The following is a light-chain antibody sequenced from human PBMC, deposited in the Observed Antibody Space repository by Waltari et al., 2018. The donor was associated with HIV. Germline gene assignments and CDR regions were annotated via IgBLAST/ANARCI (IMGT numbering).Light chain of an antibody. CDR3: AVWSDRLSGRV. V-gene: IGLV1-47*01. CDR2: KNN. J-gene: IGLJ3*02. CDR1: SSNIGSNY. Sequence: QSVLTQPPSASGTPGQRVTISCSGSSSNIGSNYLYWYQQLPGAATKILIYKNNQRPSGVTHGLFCCTTGTSASLAISRLRSEDEADYYCAVWSDRLSGRVFGGGTKLTVL.